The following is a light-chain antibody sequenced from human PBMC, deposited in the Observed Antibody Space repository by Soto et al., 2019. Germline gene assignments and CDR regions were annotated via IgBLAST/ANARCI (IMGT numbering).Light chain of an antibody. CDR2: GAS. V-gene: IGKV3-15*01. Sequence: EIVMTQSPATLSLSREARATLSCGASQSVSNNLAWYQQQPGQAPRLLIYGASFRATGMPARFSGSGFGTEFTLTISSLQSEDFAVYYCQQYNNWPRTFGQGTKVDIK. CDR1: QSVSNN. CDR3: QQYNNWPRT. J-gene: IGKJ1*01.